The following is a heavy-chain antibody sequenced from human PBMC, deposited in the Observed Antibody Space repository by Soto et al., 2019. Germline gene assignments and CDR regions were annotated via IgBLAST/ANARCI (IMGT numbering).Heavy chain of an antibody. V-gene: IGHV1-18*01. J-gene: IGHJ6*02. CDR2: ISPYTGNT. CDR3: VMVDNYVTPTPQDV. D-gene: IGHD3-16*01. CDR1: GYIFVNYG. Sequence: QVQLVQSGDEVKKPGASVKVSCKASGYIFVNYGIAWVRQAPGQGLEWMGWISPYTGNTHSASKVQGRLTMTTYTATSTSYMDLGSLTSDDTAVYYYVMVDNYVTPTPQDVWGQGTTATVSS.